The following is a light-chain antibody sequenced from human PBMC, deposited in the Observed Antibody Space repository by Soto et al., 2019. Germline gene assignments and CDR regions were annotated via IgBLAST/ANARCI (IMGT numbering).Light chain of an antibody. CDR3: FSYTRSSTWV. CDR2: DVS. Sequence: QSALTQPASVSGSPGQSITISCTGTSSDVGSYNYVSWYQQHPGKALKLMIYDVSNRPSGVSNRFSGSKSGNTASLTISGLQAEDEADYYCFSYTRSSTWVFGGGTKLTVL. J-gene: IGLJ3*02. V-gene: IGLV2-14*03. CDR1: SSDVGSYNY.